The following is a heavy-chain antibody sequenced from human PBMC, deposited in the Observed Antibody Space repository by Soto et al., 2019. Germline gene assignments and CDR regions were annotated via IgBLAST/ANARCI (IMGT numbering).Heavy chain of an antibody. V-gene: IGHV3-13*01. Sequence: EVQLVESGGGLVQPGGSLRLSCAASGFTLSSYDIHWVRQATGEGLAWVSGIGSGGDTHYADSVKGRFIISREDGKISLSLQMNNLRVGDTAVYYCTRKTPPTGMEVWGEGSTVIVSS. D-gene: IGHD3-9*01. J-gene: IGHJ6*04. CDR2: IGSGGDT. CDR3: TRKTPPTGMEV. CDR1: GFTLSSYD.